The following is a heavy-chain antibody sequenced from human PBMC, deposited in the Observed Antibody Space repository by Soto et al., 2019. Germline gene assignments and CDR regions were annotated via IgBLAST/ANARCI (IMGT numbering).Heavy chain of an antibody. CDR3: AKDYDYGDSLPFDY. V-gene: IGHV3-23*01. CDR2: IIGNGDTA. J-gene: IGHJ4*02. CDR1: GFSFTNYG. Sequence: EVQLLEAGGGLVQPGGSLRLSCAASGFSFTNYGMSWVRQAPGKGLEWLSAIIGNGDTAYYADSVRGRFTISRDNSKNTLYLQLDDLGAEDTATYYCAKDYDYGDSLPFDYWGQGTLVTVSS. D-gene: IGHD4-17*01.